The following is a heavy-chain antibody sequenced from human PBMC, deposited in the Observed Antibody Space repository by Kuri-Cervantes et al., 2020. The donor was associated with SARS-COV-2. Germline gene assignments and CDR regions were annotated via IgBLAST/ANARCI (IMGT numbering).Heavy chain of an antibody. CDR2: ISAYNGNT. CDR3: ATSPAYVWSYSFHY. CDR1: GYTFTSYG. J-gene: IGHJ4*02. V-gene: IGHV1-18*01. Sequence: ASVKVSCKASGYTFTSYGISWVRQAPGQGLEWMGWISAYNGNTNYAQKLQGRVTMTTDTSTSTAYMELRSLRSDDTAVYYCATSPAYVWSYSFHYWGQGTLVTVSS. D-gene: IGHD1-26*01.